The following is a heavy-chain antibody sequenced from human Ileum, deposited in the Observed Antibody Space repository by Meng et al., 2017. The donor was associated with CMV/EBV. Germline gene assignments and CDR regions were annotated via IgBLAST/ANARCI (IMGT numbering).Heavy chain of an antibody. CDR2: INSDGSST. CDR1: GVTFSSYW. CDR3: ARALFFKDPFFDY. V-gene: IGHV3-74*01. J-gene: IGHJ4*02. D-gene: IGHD2-15*01. Sequence: CAASGVTFSSYWMHWVRQAPGKGLVWVSRINSDGSSTSYADSVKGRFTISRDNAKNTLYLQMNSLRAEDTAVYYCARALFFKDPFFDYWGQGTLVTVSS.